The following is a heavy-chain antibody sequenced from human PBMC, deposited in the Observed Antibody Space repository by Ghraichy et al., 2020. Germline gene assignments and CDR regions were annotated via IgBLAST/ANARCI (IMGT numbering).Heavy chain of an antibody. CDR2: IKTDGSTV. V-gene: IGHV3-74*01. CDR3: ARDLNWVLFDS. Sequence: ESLNISCEVSGFTFSSYWMHWVRQAPGEGLVWVARIKTDGSTVTYADSVRGRFTISRDNAKNILSLQMNSLRVDDTAVYYCARDLNWVLFDSWGQGTLVTVSS. J-gene: IGHJ4*02. D-gene: IGHD3-22*01. CDR1: GFTFSSYW.